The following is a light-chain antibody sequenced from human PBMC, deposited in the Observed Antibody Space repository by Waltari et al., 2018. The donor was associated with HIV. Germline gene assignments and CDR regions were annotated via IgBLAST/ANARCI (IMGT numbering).Light chain of an antibody. Sequence: QSALTQPPSTSGTPGPTVTIPCSGNSSNIGDNYVSWYQQLPGTAPKLLSYRNRQRPSGVRDRFSGSKSGTSAALAINDLRSEDEAEYHCAAWDDSLSGWVFGGGTNLTVL. J-gene: IGLJ3*02. V-gene: IGLV1-47*01. CDR3: AAWDDSLSGWV. CDR1: SSNIGDNY. CDR2: RNR.